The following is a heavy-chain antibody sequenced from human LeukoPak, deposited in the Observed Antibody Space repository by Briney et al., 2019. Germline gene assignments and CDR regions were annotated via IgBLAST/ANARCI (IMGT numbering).Heavy chain of an antibody. CDR2: INDSGRT. V-gene: IGHV4-34*01. CDR3: ARRWNYGRNYYIDV. Sequence: SETLSLTCAVYGGSFSNYYWSWIRQTPGKGMEWIGEINDSGRTNYNPFLMSRVTVSVDTSKNQFSLRLTSVTATDTAVYYCARRWNYGRNYYIDVWGKGAAVSVSS. D-gene: IGHD1-7*01. CDR1: GGSFSNYY. J-gene: IGHJ6*03.